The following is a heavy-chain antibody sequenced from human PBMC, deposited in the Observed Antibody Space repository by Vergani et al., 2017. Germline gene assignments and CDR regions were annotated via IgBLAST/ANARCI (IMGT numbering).Heavy chain of an antibody. CDR3: ARDLKPGYSSSCADY. CDR1: GFPFSSYG. CDR2: IWYDGSNK. J-gene: IGHJ4*02. D-gene: IGHD6-13*01. Sequence: VQLVESGGGLVQPGGSLRLSCAASGFPFSSYGMHWVRQAPGKGLEWVAVIWYDGSNKYYADSVKGRFTISRDNSKNTLYLQMNSLRAEDTAVYYCARDLKPGYSSSCADYWGQGTLVTVSS. V-gene: IGHV3-33*08.